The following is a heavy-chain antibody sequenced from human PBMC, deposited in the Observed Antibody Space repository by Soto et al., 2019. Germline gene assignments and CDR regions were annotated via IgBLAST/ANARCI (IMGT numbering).Heavy chain of an antibody. CDR1: GFTFSNYG. Sequence: QVQLVESGGGVVQPGRSLRLSCAASGFTFSNYGIHWVRQAPGKGLEWVAVIWYDGSKNYYADSVKGRFTISRDNSKNTLYLQRNSLRAEETAVYYCGRDQGVDMAPGYFDYWGQGTLVTVSS. J-gene: IGHJ4*02. D-gene: IGHD2-15*01. V-gene: IGHV3-33*01. CDR2: IWYDGSKN. CDR3: GRDQGVDMAPGYFDY.